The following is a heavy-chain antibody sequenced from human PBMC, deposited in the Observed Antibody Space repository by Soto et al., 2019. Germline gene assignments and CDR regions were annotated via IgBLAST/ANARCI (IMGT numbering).Heavy chain of an antibody. J-gene: IGHJ4*02. V-gene: IGHV3-23*01. D-gene: IGHD3-10*01. CDR3: AKGRGGSGSLTPRVDF. CDR2: ISGGGDTT. CDR1: GFTFNNYA. Sequence: EVQLLESGGGLVQPGGSLRLSCAASGFTFNNYAMTWVRQAPGKGLEWVSAISGGGDTTSYADSGKGRFTVSRDGSKNTLYLQLSSLRAADPALYYCAKGRGGSGSLTPRVDFWGQGTLVTVSS.